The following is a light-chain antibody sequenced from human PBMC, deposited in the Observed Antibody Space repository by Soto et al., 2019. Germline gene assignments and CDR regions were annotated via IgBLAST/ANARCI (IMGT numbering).Light chain of an antibody. Sequence: DIQMTQSPSTLSASVGDRVTITCRASQSISSWLAWYQQKPGKAPKLLIYDASSLESGVPSRFSGSGSGTDFTLTISSLHPHDFATYYCQQDKRYTWTFGQGTKVEI. CDR1: QSISSW. CDR3: QQDKRYTWT. CDR2: DAS. V-gene: IGKV1-5*01. J-gene: IGKJ1*01.